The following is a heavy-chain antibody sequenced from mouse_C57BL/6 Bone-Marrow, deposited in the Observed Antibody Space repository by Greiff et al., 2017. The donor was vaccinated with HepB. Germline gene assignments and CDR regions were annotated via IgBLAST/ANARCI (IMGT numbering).Heavy chain of an antibody. J-gene: IGHJ1*03. CDR1: GFTFSSYT. Sequence: EVQLVESGGGLVKPGGSLKLSCAASGFTFSSYTMSWVRQTPEKRLEWVATISGGGGNTYYPDSVKGRFTISRDNAKNTLYLPMSSLRSEDTALYYCARHRMITTRRRSHWYFDVWGTGTTVTVAS. CDR3: ARHRMITTRRRSHWYFDV. CDR2: ISGGGGNT. V-gene: IGHV5-9*01. D-gene: IGHD2-4*01.